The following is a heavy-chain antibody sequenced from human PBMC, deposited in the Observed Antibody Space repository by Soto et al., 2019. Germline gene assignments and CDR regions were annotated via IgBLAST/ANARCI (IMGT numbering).Heavy chain of an antibody. Sequence: SETLSLTCVVSGGSISSDWWSWIRQPPGKGLEWIGYTDKGGNTNYNPSLKSRVTISVDTSKNQFSLKLSSVTAADTAVYYCAKFTSSLSDYYYHYGLDVWGQGTTVTVYS. CDR3: AKFTSSLSDYYYHYGLDV. CDR1: GGSISSDW. J-gene: IGHJ6*02. CDR2: TDKGGNT. V-gene: IGHV4-59*01. D-gene: IGHD6-6*01.